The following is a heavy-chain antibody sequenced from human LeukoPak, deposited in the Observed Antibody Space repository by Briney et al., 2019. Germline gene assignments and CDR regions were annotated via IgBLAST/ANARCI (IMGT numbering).Heavy chain of an antibody. CDR3: ARGKGQLWLLFSGMDV. D-gene: IGHD5-18*01. V-gene: IGHV4-34*01. CDR2: INHSGST. Sequence: SETLSLTCAVYGGSFSGYYWSWIRQPPGKGLEWIGEINHSGSTNYNPSLKSRVTISVDTSKNQFSLKLSSVTAADTAVYYCARGKGQLWLLFSGMDVWGQGTTVTVSS. CDR1: GGSFSGYY. J-gene: IGHJ6*02.